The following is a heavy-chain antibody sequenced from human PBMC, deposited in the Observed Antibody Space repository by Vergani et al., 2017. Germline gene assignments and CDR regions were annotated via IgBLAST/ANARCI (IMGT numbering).Heavy chain of an antibody. CDR1: GYTFTSYG. CDR3: ARDEGGWTRGGVYYYYGMDV. V-gene: IGHV1-18*04. D-gene: IGHD6-19*01. J-gene: IGHJ6*02. CDR2: ISAYNGNT. Sequence: QVQLVQSGAEVKKPGASVKVSCKASGYTFTSYGISWVRQAPGQGLEWMGWISAYNGNTNYAQKLQGRVTMTTETSTSTAYMELRSLRSDDTAVYYCARDEGGWTRGGVYYYYGMDVWGQGTTVTVSS.